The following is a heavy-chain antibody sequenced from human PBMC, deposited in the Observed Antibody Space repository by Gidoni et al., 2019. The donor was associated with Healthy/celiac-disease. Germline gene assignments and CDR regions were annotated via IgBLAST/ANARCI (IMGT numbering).Heavy chain of an antibody. CDR3: ARDGLYCSSTSCSLGGFDY. CDR2: ISSSSSYT. CDR1: GFTFSDYY. J-gene: IGHJ4*02. D-gene: IGHD2-2*01. Sequence: QVQLVESGGGLVKPGGSLRLSCAASGFTFSDYYMSWIRQAPGKGLEWVSYISSSSSYTNYADSVKGRFTISRDNAKNSLYLQMNSLRAEDTAVYYCARDGLYCSSTSCSLGGFDYWGQGTLVTVSS. V-gene: IGHV3-11*06.